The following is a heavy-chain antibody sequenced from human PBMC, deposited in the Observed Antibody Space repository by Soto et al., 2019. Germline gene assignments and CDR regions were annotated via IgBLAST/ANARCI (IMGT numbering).Heavy chain of an antibody. CDR3: ARGMGRYFDI. CDR1: CDSIGNFY. J-gene: IGHJ2*01. CDR2: LSASGRT. Sequence: SETLSLTCAISCDSIGNFYWSWIRQPSGKGLESLGRLSASGRTNYSPSLQSRVTMSLDRYKNRFSLRLTSVSAADTAVYFCARGMGRYFDIWGRGTLVNVSS. V-gene: IGHV4-4*07. D-gene: IGHD2-8*01.